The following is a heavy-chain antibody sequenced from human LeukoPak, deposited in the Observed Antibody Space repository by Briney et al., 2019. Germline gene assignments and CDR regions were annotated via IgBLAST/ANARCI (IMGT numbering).Heavy chain of an antibody. CDR2: IYYSGST. CDR3: ARERILTYYDILPLDEKYYFDY. J-gene: IGHJ4*02. Sequence: PSETLSLTCTVSGGSISSSSYYWGWIRQPPGKGLEWIGSIYYSGSTYYNPSLKSRVTISVDTSKNQFSLKLSSVTAADTAVYYCARERILTYYDILPLDEKYYFDYWGQGTLVTVSS. D-gene: IGHD3-9*01. V-gene: IGHV4-39*02. CDR1: GGSISSSSYY.